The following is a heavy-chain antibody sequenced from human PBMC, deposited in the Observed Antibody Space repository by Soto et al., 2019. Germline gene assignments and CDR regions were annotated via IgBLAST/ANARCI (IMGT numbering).Heavy chain of an antibody. Sequence: QVQLVESGGGVVQPGRSLRLSCAASGFTLSSYGMHWVRQAPGKGLEWVAVISYDGSNKYYADSVKGRFTISRDNSKNTLYLQMNSLRAEDTAVYYCAKDEFAVAGPFDYWGQGTLVTVSS. CDR2: ISYDGSNK. CDR3: AKDEFAVAGPFDY. D-gene: IGHD6-19*01. J-gene: IGHJ4*02. V-gene: IGHV3-30*18. CDR1: GFTLSSYG.